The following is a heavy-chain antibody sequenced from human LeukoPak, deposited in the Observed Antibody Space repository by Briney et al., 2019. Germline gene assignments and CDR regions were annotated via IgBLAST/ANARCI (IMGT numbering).Heavy chain of an antibody. D-gene: IGHD5-18*01. CDR2: IYYSGST. CDR3: ARTTEGGYTYGYFYYYYMDA. J-gene: IGHJ6*03. Sequence: SETLSLTCTVSGGFISSYYWSWIRQPPGKGLEWIGYIYYSGSTNYNPSLKSRVTISVDTSKNQLSLKLTSVTAADTAVYYCARTTEGGYTYGYFYYYYMDAWGKGTTVTISS. CDR1: GGFISSYY. V-gene: IGHV4-59*01.